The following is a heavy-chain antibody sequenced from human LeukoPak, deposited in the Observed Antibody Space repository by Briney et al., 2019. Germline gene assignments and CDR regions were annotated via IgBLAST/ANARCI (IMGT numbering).Heavy chain of an antibody. CDR2: LDSSGST. J-gene: IGHJ6*03. Sequence: SETLSLTCTVSGGSISSRSDYWGWIRQTPGKGLEWIGNLDSSGSTYYNPSLKSRVTISVGTSKNQFSLNLRSVTAADTAIYFCSRSHDYGGLYFYYYMDVWGKGTTVTVTS. V-gene: IGHV4-39*01. CDR1: GGSISSRSDY. D-gene: IGHD4-23*01. CDR3: SRSHDYGGLYFYYYMDV.